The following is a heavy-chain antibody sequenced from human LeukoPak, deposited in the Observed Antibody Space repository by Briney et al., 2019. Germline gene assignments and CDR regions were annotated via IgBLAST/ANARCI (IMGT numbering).Heavy chain of an antibody. CDR1: GDSVSGHY. CDR3: ARAPMAITTSAFPDAFDF. V-gene: IGHV4-59*02. Sequence: SETLSLTCTVSGDSVSGHYWSWIRQTPGKGLEWIGYVSYSGGTNYNPSLKRRVSISLDTSKNQLYLKLSSPAAADPAVYYCARAPMAITTSAFPDAFDFWGQGTMVTVSS. CDR2: VSYSGGT. D-gene: IGHD5-12*01. J-gene: IGHJ3*01.